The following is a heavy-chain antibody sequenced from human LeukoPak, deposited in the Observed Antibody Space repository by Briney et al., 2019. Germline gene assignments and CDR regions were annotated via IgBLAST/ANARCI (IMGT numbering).Heavy chain of an antibody. CDR1: GFTFSSYA. Sequence: GGSLRLSCAASGFTFSSYAMSWVRQAPGKGLEWVSAISGSGGSTYYADSVKGRFTISRDNSKNTLYLQMNSLRAEDTAVYYCATTSGSGSYYYGMDVWGQETTVTVSS. D-gene: IGHD3-10*01. V-gene: IGHV3-23*01. J-gene: IGHJ6*02. CDR3: ATTSGSGSYYYGMDV. CDR2: ISGSGGST.